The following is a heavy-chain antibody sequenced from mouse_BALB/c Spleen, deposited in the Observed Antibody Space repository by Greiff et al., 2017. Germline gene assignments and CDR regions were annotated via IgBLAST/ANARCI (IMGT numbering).Heavy chain of an antibody. Sequence: QVQLKQSGAELVKPGASVKLSCKASGYTFTSYWMHWVKQRPGQGLEWIGEIDPSDSYTNYNQKFKGKATLTVDKSSSTAYMQLSSLTSEDSAVYYCARSEEHYSGAMDYWGQGTSVTVSS. CDR2: IDPSDSYT. CDR3: ARSEEHYSGAMDY. J-gene: IGHJ4*01. CDR1: GYTFTSYW. V-gene: IGHV1-69*02. D-gene: IGHD1-2*01.